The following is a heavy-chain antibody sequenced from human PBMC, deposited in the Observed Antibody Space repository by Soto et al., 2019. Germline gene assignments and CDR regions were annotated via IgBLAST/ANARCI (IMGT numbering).Heavy chain of an antibody. CDR2: INHSGST. V-gene: IGHV4-34*01. J-gene: IGHJ5*02. CDR3: ASLPGTGIAAAGSGRGWFDP. CDR1: GVSFSGYY. D-gene: IGHD6-13*01. Sequence: SETLSLTCAVYGVSFSGYYWSWIRQPPGKGLEWIGEINHSGSTNYNPSLKSRVTISVDTSKNQFSLKLSSVTAADTAVYYCASLPGTGIAAAGSGRGWFDPWGQGTLVTVSS.